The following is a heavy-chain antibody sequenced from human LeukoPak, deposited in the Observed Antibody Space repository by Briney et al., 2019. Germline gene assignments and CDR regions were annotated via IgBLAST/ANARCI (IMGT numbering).Heavy chain of an antibody. CDR3: ARQSHDLSVHY. CDR2: MYFSGST. CDR1: GGSITSGGYY. J-gene: IGHJ4*02. Sequence: PSETLSLTCTVSGGSITSGGYYWTWTRQHPRRGLEWIGYMYFSGSTYYNPSLKSRVSVSAGRSKNQFSLKLSSVTDADTAVYYCARQSHDLSVHYWGQGTLVTVSS. V-gene: IGHV4-31*03. D-gene: IGHD2-21*02.